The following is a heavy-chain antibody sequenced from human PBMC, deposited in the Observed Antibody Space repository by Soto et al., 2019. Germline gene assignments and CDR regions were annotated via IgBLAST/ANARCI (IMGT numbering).Heavy chain of an antibody. D-gene: IGHD3-22*01. CDR2: IDPSDSYT. CDR3: ITDPVTMIVVVIKGDAFDI. J-gene: IGHJ3*02. CDR1: GYSFTSYW. Sequence: GESLKISCKGSGYSFTSYWISWVRQMPGKGLDWMGRIDPSDSYTNYSPSFQGHVTISADKSISTAYLQMNSLKTEDTAVYYCITDPVTMIVVVIKGDAFDIWGQGTMVTVSS. V-gene: IGHV5-10-1*01.